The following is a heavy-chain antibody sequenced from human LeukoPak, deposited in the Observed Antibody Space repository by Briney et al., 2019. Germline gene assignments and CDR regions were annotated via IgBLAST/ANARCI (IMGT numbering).Heavy chain of an antibody. CDR3: ARSGTYSRHYYYMDV. J-gene: IGHJ6*03. CDR2: ISSSGSTI. CDR1: GFTFSDYY. Sequence: PGGSLRLSCAASGFTFSDYYMSWIRQAPGKGLEWVSYISSSGSTIYYADPVKGRFTISRDNAKNSLYLQMNSLRAEDTAVYYCARSGTYSRHYYYMDVWGKGTTVTVSS. D-gene: IGHD1-26*01. V-gene: IGHV3-11*01.